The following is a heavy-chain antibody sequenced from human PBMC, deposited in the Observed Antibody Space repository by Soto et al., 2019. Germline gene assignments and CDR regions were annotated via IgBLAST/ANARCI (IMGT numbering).Heavy chain of an antibody. CDR1: GYTFTTYG. J-gene: IGHJ4*02. Sequence: QVQLVQSGAEVKKPGASVKVSCKASGYTFTTYGIHWVRQAPGQGLEWMGWISGYNGNTNYAQKFQGRVTMTTDTSTTTAYMDLRSLRSDDTAVYYCLTDPYDYWNGYHVYFNYWGQGTLVTVSS. CDR3: LTDPYDYWNGYHVYFNY. CDR2: ISGYNGNT. D-gene: IGHD3-3*01. V-gene: IGHV1-18*01.